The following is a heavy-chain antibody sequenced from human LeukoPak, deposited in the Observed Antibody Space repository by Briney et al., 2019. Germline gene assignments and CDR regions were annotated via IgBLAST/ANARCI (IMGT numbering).Heavy chain of an antibody. Sequence: SETLSLTCTVSGGSISSGDYYWGWIRQPPGKGLEWIGYIYYSGSTSYNPSLKSRVTISIDTSKNQFSLKLSSVTAADTAVYYCARGNSGITSVFDYWGQGTLVTVSS. J-gene: IGHJ4*02. V-gene: IGHV4-30-4*01. CDR3: ARGNSGITSVFDY. CDR1: GGSISSGDYY. D-gene: IGHD1-26*01. CDR2: IYYSGST.